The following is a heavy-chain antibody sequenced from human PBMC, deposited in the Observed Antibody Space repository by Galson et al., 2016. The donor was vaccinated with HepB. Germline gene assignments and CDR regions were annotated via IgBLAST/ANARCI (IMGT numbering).Heavy chain of an antibody. CDR2: ISKDGSNK. D-gene: IGHD3-10*01. CDR3: AKEGHAGAAPAPLAYFYCGLDV. V-gene: IGHV3-30*18. J-gene: IGHJ6*02. Sequence: SLRLSCAASGITLSLYGMHWVRQAPGKGLEWVALISKDGSNKWYADHVKGRFTISKDNSKNPLWLQMSSMRPEDTALDFCAKEGHAGAAPAPLAYFYCGLDVWGQGTTVTVSS. CDR1: GITLSLYG.